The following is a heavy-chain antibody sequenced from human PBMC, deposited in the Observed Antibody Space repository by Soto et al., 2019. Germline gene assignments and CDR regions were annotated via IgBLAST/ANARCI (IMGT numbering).Heavy chain of an antibody. CDR1: GGSISSSSYY. Sequence: QLQLQESGPGLVKPSETLSLTCTVSGGSISSSSYYWGWIRQPPGKGLEWIGSIYYSGSTYYNPSLKSRVTISVDTSKNQFSLKLSSVTAADTAVYYCARRGRWLRFLEWLGGMDVWGQGTTVTVSS. D-gene: IGHD3-3*01. J-gene: IGHJ6*02. V-gene: IGHV4-39*01. CDR3: ARRGRWLRFLEWLGGMDV. CDR2: IYYSGST.